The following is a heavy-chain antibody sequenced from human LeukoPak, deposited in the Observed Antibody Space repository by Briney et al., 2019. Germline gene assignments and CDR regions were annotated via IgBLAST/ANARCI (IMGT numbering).Heavy chain of an antibody. Sequence: ASVKVSCKASGCTFISYAISWVRQAPGQGLEWMGRIIPILGIANYAQKFQGRVTITADKSTSTAYMELSSLRSEDTAVYYCAGDPYYYDSSGSLGDYWGQGTLVTVSS. D-gene: IGHD3-22*01. CDR2: IIPILGIA. J-gene: IGHJ4*02. CDR3: AGDPYYYDSSGSLGDY. CDR1: GCTFISYA. V-gene: IGHV1-69*04.